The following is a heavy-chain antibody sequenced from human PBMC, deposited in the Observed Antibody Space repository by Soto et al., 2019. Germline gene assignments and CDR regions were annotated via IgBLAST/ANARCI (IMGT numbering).Heavy chain of an antibody. Sequence: EVQLLESGGGLVQPGGSLRLSCAASGFTFSSYAMWWVRQAPGKGLECVSAISGGGETTYYADSVKGRFTISRDNSKNTLYLQMNSLRAEDTPAYYCAFNSGSGSYYFDYWGQGTLVTVSS. CDR2: ISGGGETT. V-gene: IGHV3-23*01. CDR3: AFNSGSGSYYFDY. CDR1: GFTFSSYA. J-gene: IGHJ4*02. D-gene: IGHD3-10*01.